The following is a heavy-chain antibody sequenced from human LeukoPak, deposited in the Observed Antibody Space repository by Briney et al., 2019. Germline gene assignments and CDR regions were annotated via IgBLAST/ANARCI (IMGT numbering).Heavy chain of an antibody. V-gene: IGHV4-34*01. CDR2: INHSGST. CDR3: ARDYGDYYYYYGMDV. D-gene: IGHD4-17*01. J-gene: IGHJ6*02. Sequence: PSETLSLTCAVYGGSFSGYYWSWIRQPQGKGLEWIGEINHSGSTNYNPSLKSRVTISVDTSKNQFSLKLSSVTAADTAVYYCARDYGDYYYYYGMDVWGQGTTVTVSS. CDR1: GGSFSGYY.